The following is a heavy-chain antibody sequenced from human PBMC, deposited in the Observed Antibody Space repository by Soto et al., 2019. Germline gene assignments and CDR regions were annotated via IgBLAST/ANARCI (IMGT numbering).Heavy chain of an antibody. V-gene: IGHV3-23*01. CDR1: GFTFSSYA. D-gene: IGHD2-15*01. CDR3: AKDPVSCSGGSCYPDWFDP. Sequence: PGGSLGLSCAASGFTFSSYAMSWVRQAPGKGLEWVSAISGSGGSTYYADSVKGRFTISRDNSKNTLYLQMNSLRAEDTAVYYCAKDPVSCSGGSCYPDWFDPWVQGTLVTVSS. CDR2: ISGSGGST. J-gene: IGHJ5*02.